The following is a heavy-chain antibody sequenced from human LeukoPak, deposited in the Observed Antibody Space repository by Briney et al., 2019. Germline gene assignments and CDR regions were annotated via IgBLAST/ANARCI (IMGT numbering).Heavy chain of an antibody. J-gene: IGHJ4*02. Sequence: GGSLRLSCAASGFTFSGYWMSWVRQAPGKGLEWVSSIFPSGGEIHYADSVRGRFTISRDNSKSTLSLQMNSLRAEDTAIYYCATYRQALLPFESWGQGTLVTVSS. CDR1: GFTFSGYW. CDR2: IFPSGGEI. V-gene: IGHV3-23*01. CDR3: ATYRQALLPFES. D-gene: IGHD5-18*01.